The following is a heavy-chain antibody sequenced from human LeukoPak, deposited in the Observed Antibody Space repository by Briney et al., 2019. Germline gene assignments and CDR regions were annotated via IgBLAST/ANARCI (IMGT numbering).Heavy chain of an antibody. CDR2: IYPGDSDT. J-gene: IGHJ4*02. V-gene: IGHV5-51*01. D-gene: IGHD2-21*01. CDR3: ARSIGGTYFDY. Sequence: KTGESLKTSCKGSGYSFTTYWIGWVRQMPGKDLEWMGIIYPGDSDTRYSPSFQGQVTISADKSISTAYLQWSSLKASDTAIYYCARSIGGTYFDYWGQGALVTVSS. CDR1: GYSFTTYW.